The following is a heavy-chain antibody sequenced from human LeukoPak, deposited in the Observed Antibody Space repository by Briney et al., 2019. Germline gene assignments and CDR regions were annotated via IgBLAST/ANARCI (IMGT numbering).Heavy chain of an antibody. D-gene: IGHD3-10*02. Sequence: QTGGSLRLSCAASGFTFSSYAMSWVRQAPGKGLEWVALISFDESNKYYLDSVKGRFTISRDNAKNSLYLQMNSLRAEDTAVYYCAELGITMIGGVWGKGTTVTISS. CDR3: AELGITMIGGV. J-gene: IGHJ6*04. CDR1: GFTFSSYA. CDR2: ISFDESNK. V-gene: IGHV3-30*18.